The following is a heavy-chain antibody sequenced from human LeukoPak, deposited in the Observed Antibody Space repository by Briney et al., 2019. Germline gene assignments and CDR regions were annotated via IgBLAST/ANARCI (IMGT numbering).Heavy chain of an antibody. CDR1: GGTFSSYA. CDR2: IIPIFGTA. Sequence: GASVKVSCKASGGTFSSYAISWVRQAPGQGLEWMGGIIPIFGTANYAQKFQGRVTITTDESTSTAYMELSSLRSEDTAVYYCAYSNSNWFDPWGQGTLVTVSS. V-gene: IGHV1-69*05. CDR3: AYSNSNWFDP. J-gene: IGHJ5*02. D-gene: IGHD4-11*01.